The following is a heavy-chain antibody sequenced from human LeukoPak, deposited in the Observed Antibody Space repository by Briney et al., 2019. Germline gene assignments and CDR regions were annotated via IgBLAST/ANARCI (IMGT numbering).Heavy chain of an antibody. J-gene: IGHJ4*02. CDR2: LSDGGDTT. CDR3: AKARSGSSASCYNY. V-gene: IGHV3-23*01. Sequence: GGSLGLSCSASGFIFSSYAMSWVRQAPGKGLEWVSTLSDGGDTTYYADSLKGRFTISRDNSNNTLYLQMNSLRAEDTAIYYCAKARSGSSASCYNYWGQGTLVTVSS. D-gene: IGHD2-2*02. CDR1: GFIFSSYA.